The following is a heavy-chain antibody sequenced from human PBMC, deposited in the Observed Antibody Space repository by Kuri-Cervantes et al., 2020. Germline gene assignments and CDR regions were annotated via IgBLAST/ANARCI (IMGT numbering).Heavy chain of an antibody. Sequence: GESLKISCAASGFTFSDYYMSWIRQAPGKGLEWISYISGGGSTMYYADSVKGRFTISRDNAKNSLYLQMNSLRAEDTAVYYCARVLESWYLDYWGQGTLVTVSS. D-gene: IGHD5-24*01. CDR3: ARVLESWYLDY. J-gene: IGHJ4*02. V-gene: IGHV3-11*01. CDR2: ISGGGSTM. CDR1: GFTFSDYY.